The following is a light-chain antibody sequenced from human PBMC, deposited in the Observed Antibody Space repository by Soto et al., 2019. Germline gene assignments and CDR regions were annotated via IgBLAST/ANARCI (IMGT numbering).Light chain of an antibody. CDR3: CSYAGRSHYV. V-gene: IGLV2-23*02. CDR2: EVS. Sequence: QSVLSQPASVSGSPGQSITISCTGISSDVGSYNLVSWYQQHPDEAPQLIIYEVSKRHSGVSNRFSGSKSGNTASLTISGLQTEDEADYYCCSYAGRSHYVFGTGTKVTVL. CDR1: SSDVGSYNL. J-gene: IGLJ1*01.